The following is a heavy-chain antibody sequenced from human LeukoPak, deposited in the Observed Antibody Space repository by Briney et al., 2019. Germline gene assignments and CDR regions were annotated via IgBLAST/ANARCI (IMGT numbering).Heavy chain of an antibody. J-gene: IGHJ2*01. CDR2: IRVYNGNT. CDR1: GYTFTSYG. V-gene: IGHV1-18*01. CDR3: ARGSGAFYWSFDL. Sequence: ASVKVSCKASGYTFTSYGISWVRQAPGQRLEWMGWIRVYNGNTEYAKNFQGRVTLTTDTSTSTAYMELRSLRSDDTAVYFCARGSGAFYWSFDLWGRGTLVTVSS. D-gene: IGHD2-8*02.